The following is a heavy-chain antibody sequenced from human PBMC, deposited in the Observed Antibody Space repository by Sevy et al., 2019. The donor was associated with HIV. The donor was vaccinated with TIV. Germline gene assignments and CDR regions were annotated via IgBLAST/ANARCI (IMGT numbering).Heavy chain of an antibody. J-gene: IGHJ6*02. CDR3: TRVEGATDWGMDV. Sequence: GGSLRLSCTASGFTFGDYTMSWVRQAPGKGLEWVSFIRSKAYGGTTQYAASVKGRFPISRDDSKSIAYLQMNSLRTEDTAVYYCTRVEGATDWGMDVWGQGTTVTVSS. CDR2: IRSKAYGGTT. V-gene: IGHV3-49*04. CDR1: GFTFGDYT. D-gene: IGHD1-26*01.